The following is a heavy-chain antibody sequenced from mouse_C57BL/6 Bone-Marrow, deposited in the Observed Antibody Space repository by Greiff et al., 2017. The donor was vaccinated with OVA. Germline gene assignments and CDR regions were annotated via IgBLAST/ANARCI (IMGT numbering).Heavy chain of an antibody. CDR3: ASGGSGYFPFAY. CDR2: IWGVGST. CDR1: GFSLTSYG. J-gene: IGHJ3*01. D-gene: IGHD3-2*02. Sequence: QVQLQQSGPGLVAPSQSLSITCTVSGFSLTSYGVDWVRQSPGKGLEWLGVIWGVGSTNYNSALKSRLSISKDNSKSQVFLKMNSLQTDDTAMYYGASGGSGYFPFAYWGQGTLVTVSA. V-gene: IGHV2-6*01.